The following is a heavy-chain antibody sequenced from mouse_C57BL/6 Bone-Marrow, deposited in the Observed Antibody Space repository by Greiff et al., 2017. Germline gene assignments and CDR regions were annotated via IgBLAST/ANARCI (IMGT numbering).Heavy chain of an antibody. CDR3: ARWGLRKYYFDY. CDR1: GYTFTSYW. D-gene: IGHD2-13*01. J-gene: IGHJ2*01. Sequence: QVQLQQPGAELVKPGASVKLSCKASGYTFTSYWMHWVKQRPGRGLEWIGRIEPNSGGTKYNEKFKSKATLTVDKPSSTAYMQLSSLTSEDSAVYYCARWGLRKYYFDYWGQGTTLTVSS. V-gene: IGHV1-72*01. CDR2: IEPNSGGT.